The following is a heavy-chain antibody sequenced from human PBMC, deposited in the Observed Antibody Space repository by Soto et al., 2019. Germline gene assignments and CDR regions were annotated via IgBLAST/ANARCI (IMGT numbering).Heavy chain of an antibody. Sequence: ASVKVSCKASGYTLTGYYMHWLRQAPGQGLEWMGWINPNSGGTNYAQKFQGWVTMTRDTSISTAYMELSRLRSDDTAVYYCARGDIVVVPAANGMDVWGKGTTVTVSS. D-gene: IGHD2-2*01. CDR3: ARGDIVVVPAANGMDV. J-gene: IGHJ6*04. CDR2: INPNSGGT. CDR1: GYTLTGYY. V-gene: IGHV1-2*04.